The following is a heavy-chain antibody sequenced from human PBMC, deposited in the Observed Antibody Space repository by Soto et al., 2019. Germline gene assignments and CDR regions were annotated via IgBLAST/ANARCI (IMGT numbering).Heavy chain of an antibody. CDR3: ARDIYSYGSVGTPDI. V-gene: IGHV3-30-3*01. J-gene: IGHJ6*02. Sequence: GGSLRLSCVASGFSFSSQAMHWVRQAPGKGLEWVAAISNDGNRQLYADSVKDRFTISRDNSRNTLDLQMNNLRTEDTGVYFCARDIYSYGSVGTPDIWGQGTTVTVSS. CDR1: GFSFSSQA. D-gene: IGHD5-18*01. CDR2: ISNDGNRQ.